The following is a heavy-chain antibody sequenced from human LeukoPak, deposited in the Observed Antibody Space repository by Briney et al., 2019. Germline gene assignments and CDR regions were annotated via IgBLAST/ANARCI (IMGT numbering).Heavy chain of an antibody. D-gene: IGHD2-2*01. CDR1: GFTLDDYA. CDR3: AKDSAAIVEGDAFDI. J-gene: IGHJ3*02. CDR2: ISWNSGSI. Sequence: GGSLRLSCAASGFTLDDYAIHWVRQAPGKGLEWVSGISWNSGSIGYADSVKGRFTISRDNAKNSLYLQMNSLRAEDMALYYCAKDSAAIVEGDAFDIWGQGTMVTVSS. V-gene: IGHV3-9*03.